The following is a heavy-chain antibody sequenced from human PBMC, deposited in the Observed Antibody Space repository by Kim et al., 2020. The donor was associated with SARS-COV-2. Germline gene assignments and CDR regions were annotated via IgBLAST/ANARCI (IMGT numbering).Heavy chain of an antibody. CDR1: GFTFSSYA. V-gene: IGHV3-23*01. J-gene: IGHJ5*02. Sequence: GGSLRLSCAASGFTFSSYAMSWVRQAPGKGLEWVSAISGSGGSTYYADSVKGRFTISRDNSKNTLYLQMNSLRAEDTAVYYCAKDHRSPLSTIQLWLVLSPWGQGTLVTVSS. CDR3: AKDHRSPLSTIQLWLVLSP. CDR2: ISGSGGST. D-gene: IGHD5-18*01.